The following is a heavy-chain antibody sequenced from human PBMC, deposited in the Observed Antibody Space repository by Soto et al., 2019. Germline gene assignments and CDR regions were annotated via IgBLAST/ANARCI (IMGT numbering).Heavy chain of an antibody. Sequence: PGGSLRLSCAASGFTFSSYWMSWVRQAPGKGLEWVANIKQDGSEKYYVDSVKGRFTISRDNAKNSLYLQMNSLRAENTAVYYCSRIGCLIVVVYEPPWFEPWGQGTLVTVSS. J-gene: IGHJ5*02. CDR1: GFTFSSYW. D-gene: IGHD3-22*01. CDR3: SRIGCLIVVVYEPPWFEP. V-gene: IGHV3-7*03. CDR2: IKQDGSEK.